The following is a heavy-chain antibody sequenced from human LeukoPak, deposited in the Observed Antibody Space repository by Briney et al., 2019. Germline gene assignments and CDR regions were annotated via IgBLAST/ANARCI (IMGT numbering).Heavy chain of an antibody. Sequence: GGSLRLSCAASGFTFSSYGMSWVRQAPGKGLEWVAFIRYDGSNKYYADSVKGRFTISRDNSKNTLYLQMNSLRAEDTAVYYCAKGFDILTGSLFDYWGQGTLVTVSS. CDR3: AKGFDILTGSLFDY. CDR1: GFTFSSYG. D-gene: IGHD3-9*01. J-gene: IGHJ4*02. V-gene: IGHV3-30*02. CDR2: IRYDGSNK.